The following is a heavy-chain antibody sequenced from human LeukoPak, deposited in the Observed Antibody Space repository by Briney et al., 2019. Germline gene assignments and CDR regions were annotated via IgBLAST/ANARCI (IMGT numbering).Heavy chain of an antibody. CDR3: ARPFDGDYFDY. CDR2: IYYSGST. D-gene: IGHD3-9*01. J-gene: IGHJ4*02. CDR1: GGSISSYY. Sequence: SETLSLTCTVSGGSISSYYWSWIRQPPGKGLEWIGYIYYSGSTNYNPSLKSRVTISVDTSKNQFSLKLSSVTAADTAVYYCARPFDGDYFDYWGQGTLVTVSS. V-gene: IGHV4-59*01.